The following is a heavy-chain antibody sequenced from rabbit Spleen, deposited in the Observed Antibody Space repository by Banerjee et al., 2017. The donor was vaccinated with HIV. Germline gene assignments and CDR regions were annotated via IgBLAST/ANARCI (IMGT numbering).Heavy chain of an antibody. CDR3: ARNIYGTSDVNL. D-gene: IGHD5-1*01. CDR1: GFSFSSNDY. J-gene: IGHJ4*01. V-gene: IGHV1S40*01. CDR2: IFVGSSGST. Sequence: QSLEESGGGLVQPEGSLTLSCKASGFSFSSNDYMCWVRQAPGRGLEWIACIFVGSSGSTYYASWAKGRFTISKTSSTTVTLQVTSLTAADTATYFCARNIYGTSDVNLWGPGTLVTVS.